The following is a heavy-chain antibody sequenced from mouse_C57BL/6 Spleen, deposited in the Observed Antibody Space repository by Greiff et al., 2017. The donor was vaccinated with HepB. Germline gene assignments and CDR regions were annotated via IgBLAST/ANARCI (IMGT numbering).Heavy chain of an antibody. CDR1: GFTFSSYA. J-gene: IGHJ3*01. D-gene: IGHD4-1*01. Sequence: EVHLVESGGGLVKPGGSLKLSCAASGFTFSSYAMSWVRQTPEKRLEWVATISDGGSYTYYPDNVKGRFTISRDNAKNNLYLQMSHLKSEDTAMYYCARDTWEAFAYLGQGTLVTVSA. V-gene: IGHV5-4*01. CDR2: ISDGGSYT. CDR3: ARDTWEAFAY.